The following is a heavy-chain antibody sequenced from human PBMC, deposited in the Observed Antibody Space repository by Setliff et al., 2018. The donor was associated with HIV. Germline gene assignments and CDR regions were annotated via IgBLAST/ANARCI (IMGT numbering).Heavy chain of an antibody. CDR3: ARDRCNSVSCYLYNWFDP. CDR1: GYTFTSYG. V-gene: IGHV1-18*01. J-gene: IGHJ5*02. Sequence: ASVKVSCKASGYTFTSYGINWVRQAPGQGLEWMGWSSAYNANTNYAQKFQGRVTVTTDTSTSTAYMELRSLRSEDTAVYYCARDRCNSVSCYLYNWFDPWGQGTLVTVSS. CDR2: SSAYNANT. D-gene: IGHD2-2*01.